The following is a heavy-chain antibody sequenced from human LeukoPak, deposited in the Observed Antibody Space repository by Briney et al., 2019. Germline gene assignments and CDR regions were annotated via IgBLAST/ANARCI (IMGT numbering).Heavy chain of an antibody. CDR3: ARGEGVGATWRYYYYMDV. V-gene: IGHV3-23*01. CDR1: GFTFNSYA. J-gene: IGHJ6*03. D-gene: IGHD1-26*01. CDR2: ISGSGGTT. Sequence: GGSLRLSCTASGFTFNSYAMSWVRQAPGKGLEWVSVISGSGGTTYFADSVKGRFTISRDNSKNTLYLQMNSLRAEDTAVYYCARGEGVGATWRYYYYMDVWGKGTTVTVSS.